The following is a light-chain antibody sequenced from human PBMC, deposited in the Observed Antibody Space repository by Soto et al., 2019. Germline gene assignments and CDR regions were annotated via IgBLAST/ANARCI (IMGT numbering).Light chain of an antibody. CDR2: LGS. Sequence: DSVMTQSPLSLPVTPGEPASISFRSSHSLLHSNGYNYLDWYLQKPGQSPQLLIYLGSNRASGVPDRFSGSGSGTDFTLKITRVEAEDVGVYYCMQALQTPLTFGGGTKV. V-gene: IGKV2-28*01. CDR3: MQALQTPLT. CDR1: HSLLHSNGYNY. J-gene: IGKJ4*01.